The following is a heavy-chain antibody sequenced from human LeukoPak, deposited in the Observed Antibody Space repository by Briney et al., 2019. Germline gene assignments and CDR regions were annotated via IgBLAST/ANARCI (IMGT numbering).Heavy chain of an antibody. J-gene: IGHJ4*02. CDR3: ASFLWVISFDY. D-gene: IGHD2-21*01. Sequence: SSETLSLTCTVSGGSISSGGYYWSWIRQPPGKGLEWIGSIYYSGSTYYNPSLKNRVTISVDTSKNQFSLKLSSVTAADTAVYYCASFLWVISFDYWGQETLVTVSS. V-gene: IGHV4-39*01. CDR2: IYYSGST. CDR1: GGSISSGGYY.